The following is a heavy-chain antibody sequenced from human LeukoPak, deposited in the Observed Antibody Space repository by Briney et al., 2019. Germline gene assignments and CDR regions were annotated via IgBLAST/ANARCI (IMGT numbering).Heavy chain of an antibody. V-gene: IGHV3-74*01. CDR3: ARGSYGYDY. J-gene: IGHJ4*02. CDR2: IDSDGSGT. Sequence: GGSLRLSCAASGFTFSSYWMHWVRQGPGKGLVWVSRIDSDGSGTTYADSVEGRFTISRDNAKNTLYLQMNSLRAEDTAVYYCARGSYGYDYWGQGTLVTVSS. CDR1: GFTFSSYW. D-gene: IGHD5-18*01.